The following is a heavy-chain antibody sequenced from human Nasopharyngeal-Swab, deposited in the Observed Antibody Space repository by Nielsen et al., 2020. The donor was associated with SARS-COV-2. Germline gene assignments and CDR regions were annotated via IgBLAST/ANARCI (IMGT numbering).Heavy chain of an antibody. CDR1: GYTFTSYA. CDR2: INTNTGNP. V-gene: IGHV7-4-1*02. CDR3: AREGDIVVVPSPAGFDP. Sequence: ASVKVSCKASGYTFTSYAMNWVRQAPGQGLEWMGWINTNTGNPTYAQGFTGRFVFSLDTSVSPAYLQISSLKAEDTAVYYCAREGDIVVVPSPAGFDPWGQGTPVTVSS. D-gene: IGHD2-2*01. J-gene: IGHJ5*02.